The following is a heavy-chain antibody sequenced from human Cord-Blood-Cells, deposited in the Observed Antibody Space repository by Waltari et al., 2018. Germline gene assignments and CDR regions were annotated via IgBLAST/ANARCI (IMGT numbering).Heavy chain of an antibody. D-gene: IGHD6-13*01. CDR3: AKAPIAAGDAFDI. CDR2: IRYDGSNK. J-gene: IGHJ3*02. Sequence: QVQLVESGGGVVQPGGSLRLSCAASGFTFSSYGMHWVRQAPGKGLEWVAFIRYDGSNKYYADAVEGRFTISRDNSKNTLYLQMNSLRAEDTAVYYCAKAPIAAGDAFDIWGQGTMVTVSS. V-gene: IGHV3-30*02. CDR1: GFTFSSYG.